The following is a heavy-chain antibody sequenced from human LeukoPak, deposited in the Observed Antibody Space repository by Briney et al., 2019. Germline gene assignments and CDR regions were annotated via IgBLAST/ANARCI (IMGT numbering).Heavy chain of an antibody. Sequence: PGGSLRLSCAASGFPVSSCFMAWVRQAPGKGLEWVSVIYNVGSTYYADSVKGRFTISRDDSKNTLSLQMNSLRAEDTAVYYCARGGDLRAGWFDLWGRGTLVTVSS. V-gene: IGHV3-53*01. CDR1: GFPVSSCF. CDR3: ARGGDLRAGWFDL. D-gene: IGHD4-17*01. J-gene: IGHJ2*01. CDR2: IYNVGST.